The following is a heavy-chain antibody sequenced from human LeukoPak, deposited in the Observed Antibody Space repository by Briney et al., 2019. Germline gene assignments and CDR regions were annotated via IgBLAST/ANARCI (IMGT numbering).Heavy chain of an antibody. V-gene: IGHV1-18*01. CDR1: GYTFTSYG. Sequence: GASVKVSCRASGYTFTSYGISWVRQAPGQGLEWMGWISAYNGNTNYAQKLQGRVTMTTDTSTSTAYMELRSLRSDDTAVYYCARGSTRYSSGWYTGYYYYGMDVWGQGTTVTVSS. CDR2: ISAYNGNT. D-gene: IGHD6-19*01. CDR3: ARGSTRYSSGWYTGYYYYGMDV. J-gene: IGHJ6*02.